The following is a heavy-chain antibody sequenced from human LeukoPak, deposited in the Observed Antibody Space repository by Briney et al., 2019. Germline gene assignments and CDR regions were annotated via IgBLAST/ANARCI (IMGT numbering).Heavy chain of an antibody. CDR3: ARRGDDYVPDS. V-gene: IGHV3-23*01. CDR2: ISAGGDIT. D-gene: IGHD4-17*01. CDR1: GFPFSSYS. Sequence: GGSLRLSCAASGFPFSSYSMNWVRQAPGKGLDWVSGISAGGDITYFADSVKGRFTISRDNSKNTLYLQINSLRAEDTAVYYCARRGDDYVPDSWGQGTLVTVSS. J-gene: IGHJ4*02.